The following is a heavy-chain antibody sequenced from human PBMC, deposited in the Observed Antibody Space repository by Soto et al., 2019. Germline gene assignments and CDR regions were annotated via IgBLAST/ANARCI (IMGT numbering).Heavy chain of an antibody. D-gene: IGHD3-9*01. CDR3: ARHVYYDVLKKNY. J-gene: IGHJ4*02. CDR2: IYYSGST. Sequence: SETLSLTCTVSGGSISSGDYYWSWIRQPPGKGLEWIGYIYYSGSTYYSPSFQGQVTISADTSISTAYLEWSSLKASDTAIYYCARHVYYDVLKKNYWGQGTLVTVSS. CDR1: GGSISSGDYY. V-gene: IGHV4-30-4*01.